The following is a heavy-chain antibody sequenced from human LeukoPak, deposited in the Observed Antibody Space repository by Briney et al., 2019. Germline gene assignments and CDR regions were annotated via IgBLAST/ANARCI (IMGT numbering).Heavy chain of an antibody. CDR1: GFTFTNYW. V-gene: IGHV3-7*01. J-gene: IGHJ4*02. Sequence: QTGGSLRLSCAASGFTFTNYWMSWVRQAPGKGLELAANIKQDRSEKYYVDSVKGRFTISRDNAKNSLYLQMNSLRAEDTAVYYCARLREIPVFGVVTKSTSYFDYWGQGTLVTVSS. CDR3: ARLREIPVFGVVTKSTSYFDY. CDR2: IKQDRSEK. D-gene: IGHD3-3*01.